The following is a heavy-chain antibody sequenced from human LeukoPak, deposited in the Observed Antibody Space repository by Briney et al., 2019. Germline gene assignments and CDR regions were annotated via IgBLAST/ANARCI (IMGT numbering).Heavy chain of an antibody. CDR3: ARDHLDAFDI. J-gene: IGHJ3*02. CDR1: GFTFSSYS. Sequence: PGGSLRLSCAASGFTFSSYSMNWVRQAPGKGLEWVSSISTSSSYIYYADSVKGRSTISRDNAKNSLYLQMNSLRAEDTAVYYCARDHLDAFDIWGQGTMVTVSS. V-gene: IGHV3-21*01. CDR2: ISTSSSYI.